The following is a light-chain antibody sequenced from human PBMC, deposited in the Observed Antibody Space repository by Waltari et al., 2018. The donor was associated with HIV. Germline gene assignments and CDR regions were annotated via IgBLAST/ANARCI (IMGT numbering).Light chain of an antibody. Sequence: QSALTHLASVTGSPGQSHTISCTGISTDVVIHDSNYVSWDQSHPGNVPKLLMYDVSNRPAAVSHRFSGSKSDSTAFLTISGLQPEDEAIYYCTSYTSTPITTGVVFGGGTQLTVL. CDR3: TSYTSTPITTGVV. V-gene: IGLV2-14*03. J-gene: IGLJ2*01. CDR2: DVS. CDR1: STDVVIHDSNY.